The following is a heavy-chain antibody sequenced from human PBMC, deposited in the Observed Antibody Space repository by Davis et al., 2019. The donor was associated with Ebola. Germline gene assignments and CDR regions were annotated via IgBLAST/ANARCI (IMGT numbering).Heavy chain of an antibody. CDR3: ARHPRGSYFDYFDY. CDR2: INHSGST. Sequence: SETLSLTCVVYGGSFSGYYWSWIRQPPGKGLEWIGEINHSGSTNYNPSLKSRVTISVDTSKNQFSLKLSSVTAADTAVYYCARHPRGSYFDYFDYWGQGTLVTVSS. J-gene: IGHJ4*02. V-gene: IGHV4-34*01. CDR1: GGSFSGYY. D-gene: IGHD1-26*01.